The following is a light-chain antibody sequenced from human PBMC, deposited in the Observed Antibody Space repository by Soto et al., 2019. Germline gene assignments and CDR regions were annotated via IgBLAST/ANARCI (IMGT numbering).Light chain of an antibody. Sequence: EIVLTQSPATLSLSPGERATLSCRASQSVGRDFVAWYQQKPGQAPRFLIYGASSRATGIPDRFSGSGSGTDFTLTISRLEPEDFAVYYCHQYASSPRTLGQGTKVEI. CDR2: GAS. J-gene: IGKJ1*01. V-gene: IGKV3-20*01. CDR1: QSVGRDF. CDR3: HQYASSPRT.